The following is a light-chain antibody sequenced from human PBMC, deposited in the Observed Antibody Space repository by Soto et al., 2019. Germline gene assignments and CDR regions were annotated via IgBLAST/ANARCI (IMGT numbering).Light chain of an antibody. V-gene: IGKV3-20*01. Sequence: EIVLTQSPGTLSLSPGERATLSCRASQSISSGYLTWYQQKPGQAHRLLIYAASIRATGIPDRFTGSGSGTDFTLTISRLEPEDFAVYYCQQYGSSFRYTFGQGTKLELK. CDR1: QSISSGY. CDR2: AAS. CDR3: QQYGSSFRYT. J-gene: IGKJ2*01.